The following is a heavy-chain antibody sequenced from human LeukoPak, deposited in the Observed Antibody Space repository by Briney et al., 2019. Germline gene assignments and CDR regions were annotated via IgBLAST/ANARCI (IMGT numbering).Heavy chain of an antibody. CDR1: GGPISSYY. V-gene: IGHV4-59*01. Sequence: PSETLSLTCTVSGGPISSYYWSWIRQPPGKRLEWIGYIYYSGSTNYNPSLKSRVTISVDTSKNQFSLKLSSVTAADTAVYYCAKSSSSWYNPNGNWFDPWGQGTLVTVSS. D-gene: IGHD6-13*01. CDR2: IYYSGST. J-gene: IGHJ5*02. CDR3: AKSSSSWYNPNGNWFDP.